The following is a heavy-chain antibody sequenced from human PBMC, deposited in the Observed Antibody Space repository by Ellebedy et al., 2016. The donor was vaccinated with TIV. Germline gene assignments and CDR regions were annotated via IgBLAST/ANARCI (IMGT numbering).Heavy chain of an antibody. CDR2: VCHSGSP. V-gene: IGHV4-59*01. Sequence: GSLRLXXTVSGGSMNNDCWSWIRQPPGKGLEWVGYVCHSGSPNNNPSLKSRLTMSLDTSKNQFSLKLSSVTAADTAVYYCARVSRYYDSSGYNYGLDYWGQGILVRVSS. CDR1: GGSMNNDC. D-gene: IGHD3-22*01. CDR3: ARVSRYYDSSGYNYGLDY. J-gene: IGHJ4*02.